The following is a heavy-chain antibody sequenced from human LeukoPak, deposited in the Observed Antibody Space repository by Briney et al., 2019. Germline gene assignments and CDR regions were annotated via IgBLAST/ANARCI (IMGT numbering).Heavy chain of an antibody. CDR2: VLDSERT. CDR3: ATIKRGSIFGYFDF. Sequence: SETLSLTCTVSGGSISTHYWSWIRQPPGKGLEWIGYVLDSERTKDNPSLKSRATLSADTSKNQFSLRLTSVTAAGSAVYYCATIKRGSIFGYFDFWGQGVLVTVSS. D-gene: IGHD5-18*01. J-gene: IGHJ4*02. CDR1: GGSISTHY. V-gene: IGHV4-59*11.